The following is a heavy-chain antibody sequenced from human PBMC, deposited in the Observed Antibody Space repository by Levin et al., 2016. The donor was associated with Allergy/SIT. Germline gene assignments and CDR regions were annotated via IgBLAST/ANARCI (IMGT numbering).Heavy chain of an antibody. CDR1: GLTFSHYW. CDR2: IRQDESEK. D-gene: IGHD4-23*01. V-gene: IGHV3-7*05. CDR3: ARDVNGGYFDY. J-gene: IGHJ4*02. Sequence: GGSLRLSCAASGLTFSHYWMSWVRQAPGRGLEWVANIRQDESEKYYVDSVKGRFTISRDNAKNSLYLQMNSLRAEDTAVYYCARDVNGGYFDYWGQGNLVTVSS.